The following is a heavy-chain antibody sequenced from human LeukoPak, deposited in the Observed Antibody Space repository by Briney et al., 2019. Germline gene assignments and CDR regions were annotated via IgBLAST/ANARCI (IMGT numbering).Heavy chain of an antibody. CDR3: ARGGVNVAAAGFDY. V-gene: IGHV3-64*01. D-gene: IGHD6-13*01. J-gene: IGHJ4*02. Sequence: PEGSLRLSCAASGFTFSSYAMHWVRQAPGKGLEYVSSISSNGGSTYYANSVKGRFTISRDNSKNTLYLQMGSLRAEDMAVYYCARGGVNVAAAGFDYWGQGTLVTVYS. CDR1: GFTFSSYA. CDR2: ISSNGGST.